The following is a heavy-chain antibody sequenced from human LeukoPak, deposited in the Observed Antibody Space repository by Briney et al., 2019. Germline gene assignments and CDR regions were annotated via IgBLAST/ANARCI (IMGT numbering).Heavy chain of an antibody. CDR1: GASITSSSYY. Sequence: PSETLSLTCTVSGASITSSSYYWGWIRQPPGKGLEWIGNIYSSGSTYYKASLKGRVTISLDTSKNQFSLRLTSVTAADTAVYYCARLPYRTRGVPLDYWGQGTLVTVSS. V-gene: IGHV4-39*01. D-gene: IGHD3-10*01. CDR3: ARLPYRTRGVPLDY. J-gene: IGHJ4*02. CDR2: IYSSGST.